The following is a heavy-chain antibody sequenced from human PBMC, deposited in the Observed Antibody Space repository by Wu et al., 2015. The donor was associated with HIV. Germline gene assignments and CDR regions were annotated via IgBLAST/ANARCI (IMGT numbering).Heavy chain of an antibody. CDR2: IILIFGTP. CDR1: GDTFSTSA. J-gene: IGHJ3*02. CDR3: ARESSGSSLSAFDI. V-gene: IGHV1-69*15. Sequence: QVQLVQSGAEVKKPGSSVTVSCKASGDTFSTSAITWVRQAPGQGLEWMGNIILIFGTPNYAQNFQGRVTITADESSSTAYMELSSLRSEDTAVYYCARESSGSSLSAFDIWGQGTLVTVSS. D-gene: IGHD1-26*01.